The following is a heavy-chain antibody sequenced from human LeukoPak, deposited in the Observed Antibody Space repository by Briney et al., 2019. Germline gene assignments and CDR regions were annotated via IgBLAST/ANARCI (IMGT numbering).Heavy chain of an antibody. CDR1: GFTFSSYG. J-gene: IGHJ4*02. Sequence: GRSLRLSCAASGFTFSSYGMHWVRQAPGKGLEWVAVIWYDGSNKYYADSVKGRFTISRDNSKNTLYLQMNSLRAEGTAVYYCARERYGSGSYYFDYWGQGTLVTVSS. CDR2: IWYDGSNK. V-gene: IGHV3-33*01. D-gene: IGHD3-10*01. CDR3: ARERYGSGSYYFDY.